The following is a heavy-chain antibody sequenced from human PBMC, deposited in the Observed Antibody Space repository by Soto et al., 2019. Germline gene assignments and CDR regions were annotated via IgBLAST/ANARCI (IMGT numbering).Heavy chain of an antibody. D-gene: IGHD2-2*01. Sequence: EMQLVESGGGLVQPGGSLRLCCAASGFTFSDYHMEWVRQAPGKGLEWIGRARNDPRARTTQHAASVRGRFITSRDDSENSLYLQMNSLKTEDTAVYYCVASLQYWGQGTLVTVSS. J-gene: IGHJ4*02. CDR1: GFTFSDYH. CDR3: VASLQY. CDR2: ARNDPRARTT. V-gene: IGHV3-72*01.